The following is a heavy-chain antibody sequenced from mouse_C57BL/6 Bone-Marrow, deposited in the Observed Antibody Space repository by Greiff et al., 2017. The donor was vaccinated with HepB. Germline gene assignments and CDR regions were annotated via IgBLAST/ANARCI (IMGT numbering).Heavy chain of an antibody. CDR2: INPNNGGT. V-gene: IGHV1-26*01. J-gene: IGHJ1*03. CDR3: ARPYYYYGSSYLWYFDV. D-gene: IGHD1-1*01. CDR1: GYTFTDYY. Sequence: EVQLQQSGPELVKPGASVKISCKASGYTFTDYYMNWVKQSHGKSLEWIGDINPNNGGTSYNQKFKGKATLTVDKSSSTAYMELRSLTSEDSAVYYCARPYYYYGSSYLWYFDVWGTGTTVTVSS.